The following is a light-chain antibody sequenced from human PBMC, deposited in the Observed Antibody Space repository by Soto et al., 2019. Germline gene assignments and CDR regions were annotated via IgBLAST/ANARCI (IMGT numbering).Light chain of an antibody. V-gene: IGKV1-39*01. CDR3: QETSSIT. CDR1: QRIGSY. CDR2: GTS. Sequence: EIQMTQSPSSLSASVGDRVTITCRASQRIGSYLNWYRQKTGKAPEVLIYGTSNLQDGVPSRFSGSGSGTDFTLTIDGLQPDDFATYSCQETSSITFGAGTKVEI. J-gene: IGKJ4*01.